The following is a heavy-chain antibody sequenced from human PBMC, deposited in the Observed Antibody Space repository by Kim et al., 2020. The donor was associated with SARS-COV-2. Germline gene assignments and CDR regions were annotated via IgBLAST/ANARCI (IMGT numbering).Heavy chain of an antibody. J-gene: IGHJ4*02. V-gene: IGHV4-39*07. Sequence: PSLKSRVTISVDTSKNQFSRKLSSVTAADTAVYYCARVAQNYGDYVVFDYWGQGTLVTVSS. D-gene: IGHD4-17*01. CDR3: ARVAQNYGDYVVFDY.